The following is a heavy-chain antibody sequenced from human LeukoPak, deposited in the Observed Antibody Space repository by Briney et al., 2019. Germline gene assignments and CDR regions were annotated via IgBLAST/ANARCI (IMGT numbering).Heavy chain of an antibody. V-gene: IGHV3-7*01. CDR3: AREDGTFDY. Sequence: GGSLRLSCVASGFTFTSYWMNWVRQAPGKGLEWVANIKPEGDSNYVDSVKGRFTISRDNAKNSLFLQMNSLRAEDAAVYYCAREDGTFDYWGQGALVTVSS. CDR2: IKPEGDS. D-gene: IGHD1-1*01. CDR1: GFTFTSYW. J-gene: IGHJ4*02.